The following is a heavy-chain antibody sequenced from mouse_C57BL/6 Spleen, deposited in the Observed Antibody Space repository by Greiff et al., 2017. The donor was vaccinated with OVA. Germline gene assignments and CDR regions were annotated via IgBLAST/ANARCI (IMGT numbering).Heavy chain of an antibody. CDR2: IHPNSGST. Sequence: QVQLQQPGAELVKPGASVKLSCKASGYTFTSYWMHWVKQRPGQGLEWIGMIHPNSGSTNYNEKFKSKATLTVDKSSSTAYMQLSSLTSEDSAVYYCARQESYDYDYFDYWGQGTTLTVSS. J-gene: IGHJ2*01. CDR3: ARQESYDYDYFDY. D-gene: IGHD2-4*01. V-gene: IGHV1-64*01. CDR1: GYTFTSYW.